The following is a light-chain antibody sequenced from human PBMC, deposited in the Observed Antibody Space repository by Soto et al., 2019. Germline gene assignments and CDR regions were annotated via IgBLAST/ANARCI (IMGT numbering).Light chain of an antibody. V-gene: IGKV1-5*03. Sequence: DIQMTQSPSTLSASVGDRVTITCRASQSISSWLAWYQQKPGKAPKLLIYKASSLESGGRSRFIGSGSGTEFTLTGIKPQLHEVASCDWEKYNSLYTFVQGTKLEIK. CDR1: QSISSW. CDR3: EKYNSLYT. J-gene: IGKJ2*01. CDR2: KAS.